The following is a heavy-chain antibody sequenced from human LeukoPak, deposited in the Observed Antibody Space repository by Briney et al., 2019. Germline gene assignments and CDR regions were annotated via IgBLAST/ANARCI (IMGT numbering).Heavy chain of an antibody. CDR2: ICGNGDCT. D-gene: IGHD3-22*01. V-gene: IGHV3-23*01. J-gene: IGHJ4*02. CDR1: GFTFSSYS. CDR3: AKGGIVVVLGD. Sequence: GGSLRLSCAASGFTFSSYSMNWVRQAPGKGLEWVSGICGNGDCTYYADSVKGRFTISRDNSKNTVYLQMNSLRAEDTAVYYCAKGGIVVVLGDWGQGTLVTVSS.